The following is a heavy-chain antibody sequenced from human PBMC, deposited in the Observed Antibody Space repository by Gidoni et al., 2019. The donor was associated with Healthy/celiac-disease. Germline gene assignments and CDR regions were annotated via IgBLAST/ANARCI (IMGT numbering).Heavy chain of an antibody. CDR3: ARGNGIAEYFQH. Sequence: YWSWIRQPPGKGLEWIGYIYYSGSTKSVDTSKNQFSLKLSSVTAADTAVYYCARGNGIAEYFQHWGQGTLVTVSS. J-gene: IGHJ1*01. CDR1: Y. V-gene: IGHV4-59*01. D-gene: IGHD1-1*01. CDR2: IYYSGST.